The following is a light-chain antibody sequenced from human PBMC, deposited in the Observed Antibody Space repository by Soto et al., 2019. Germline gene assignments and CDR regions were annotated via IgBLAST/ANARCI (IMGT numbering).Light chain of an antibody. J-gene: IGKJ3*01. Sequence: DIQMTQSPSSLSASVGDRVTITCRASQSISSYLNWYQQKPGKAPKLLIYAASSLQSGVPSRFSGSGSGTDFTLTISSLQPEDFATYYCQRSSSTRRSTFGPGTKVDIK. V-gene: IGKV1-39*01. CDR3: QRSSSTRRST. CDR1: QSISSY. CDR2: AAS.